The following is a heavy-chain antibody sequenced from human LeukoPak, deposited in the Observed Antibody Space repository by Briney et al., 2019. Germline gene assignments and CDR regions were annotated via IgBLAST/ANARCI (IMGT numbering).Heavy chain of an antibody. CDR2: ISYSGGP. J-gene: IGHJ6*03. V-gene: IGHV4-59*01. D-gene: IGHD3-10*01. CDR3: ARIAQGGSGSYYTPQYYYYYMDV. Sequence: SETLSLTCTVSGDSISSYHWSWIRQPPGKGLEWIGYISYSGGPNYNPSHKSRVTISVEPSNNQFSLKLSSVAAADTAVYYCARIAQGGSGSYYTPQYYYYYMDVWGKGTTVTVFS. CDR1: GDSISSYH.